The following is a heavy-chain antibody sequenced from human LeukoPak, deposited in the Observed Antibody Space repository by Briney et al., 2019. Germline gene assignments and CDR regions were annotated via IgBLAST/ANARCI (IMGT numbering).Heavy chain of an antibody. CDR3: ARGSRSSSGYYFDY. D-gene: IGHD6-6*01. Sequence: SETLSLTCAVYGGSFSGYYWSWIRQPRGKGREWIGEINHSGSTNYNPSLKSRVTISVDTSKNQFSLKLSSVTAADTAVYYWARGSRSSSGYYFDYWGQGTLVTVSS. J-gene: IGHJ4*02. V-gene: IGHV4-34*01. CDR2: INHSGST. CDR1: GGSFSGYY.